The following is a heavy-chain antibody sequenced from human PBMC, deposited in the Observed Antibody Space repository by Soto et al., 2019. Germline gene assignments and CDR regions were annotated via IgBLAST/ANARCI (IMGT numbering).Heavy chain of an antibody. J-gene: IGHJ4*02. CDR2: IYNGGIP. D-gene: IGHD3-22*01. Sequence: SETLSLTCTVSGCSVSSQYWSWIRQPAGKGLEWIGRIYNGGIPLIHPSLESRVALSVDTSKNQFSLTLSSVTAADTAIYYCASQDYDKSVYYFDYWGRGTLVTVSS. V-gene: IGHV4-4*07. CDR3: ASQDYDKSVYYFDY. CDR1: GCSVSSQY.